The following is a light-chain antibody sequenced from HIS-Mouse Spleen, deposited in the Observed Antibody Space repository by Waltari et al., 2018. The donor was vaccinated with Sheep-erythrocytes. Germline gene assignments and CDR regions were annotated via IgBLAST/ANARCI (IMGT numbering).Light chain of an antibody. CDR3: CSYAGSSTPWV. Sequence: QSALTQPASVSGSPGQSIPIPCTGNSSDVGSYNLVSWYQQHPGKAPKLMIYEGSKRPSGVSNRFSGSKSGNTASLTISGLQAEDEADYYCCSYAGSSTPWVFGGGTKLTVL. J-gene: IGLJ3*02. CDR2: EGS. CDR1: SSDVGSYNL. V-gene: IGLV2-23*01.